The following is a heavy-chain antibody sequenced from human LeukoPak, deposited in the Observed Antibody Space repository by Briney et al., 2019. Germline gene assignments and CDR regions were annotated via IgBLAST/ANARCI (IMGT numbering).Heavy chain of an antibody. CDR2: IRPDGSNE. J-gene: IGHJ4*02. V-gene: IGHV3-30*02. D-gene: IGHD5-18*01. CDR3: AKEEYSYVAWFFDY. CDR1: RFIFSTYG. Sequence: GGSLRLSCAASRFIFSTYGMHWVRQAPGKGLEWVAFIRPDGSNEYYAASARGRFAISRDNSKNTLYLQMNSLRAEDTAVYYCAKEEYSYVAWFFDYWGQGTLVTVSS.